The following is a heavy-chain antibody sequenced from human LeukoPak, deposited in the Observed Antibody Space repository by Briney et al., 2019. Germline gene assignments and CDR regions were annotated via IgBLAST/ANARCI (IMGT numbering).Heavy chain of an antibody. CDR3: ARGVNMRWYGSGSRYFDY. CDR1: GYTFTSYD. Sequence: AASVKVSCKASGYTFTSYDINWVRQATGQGLEWMGWMNPNSGNTGYAQKFQGRVTITRNTSISTAYMELSSLRSEDTAVYYCARGVNMRWYGSGSRYFDYWGQGTLVTVSS. D-gene: IGHD3-10*01. CDR2: MNPNSGNT. V-gene: IGHV1-8*03. J-gene: IGHJ4*02.